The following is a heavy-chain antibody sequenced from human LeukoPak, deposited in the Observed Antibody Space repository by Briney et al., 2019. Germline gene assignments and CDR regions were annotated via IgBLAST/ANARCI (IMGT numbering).Heavy chain of an antibody. D-gene: IGHD5-12*01. CDR1: GFTFSSYA. CDR3: ARSGGGATARYFQH. J-gene: IGHJ1*01. V-gene: IGHV3-23*01. Sequence: PGGSLRLSCAASGFTFSSYAMSWVRQAPGKGLEWVSAISGSGGSTYYADSVKGRFTISRDNSKNTLYLQMNSLRAEDTAVYYCARSGGGATARYFQHWGQGTLVTVSS. CDR2: ISGSGGST.